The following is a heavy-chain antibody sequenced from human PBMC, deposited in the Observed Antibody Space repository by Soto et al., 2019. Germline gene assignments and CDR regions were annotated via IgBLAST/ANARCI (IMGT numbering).Heavy chain of an antibody. CDR1: GGSISSGGYY. CDR3: ARCSLVVVPAPGFDP. D-gene: IGHD2-2*01. V-gene: IGHV4-31*03. J-gene: IGHJ5*02. CDR2: IYYSGTT. Sequence: SETLSLTCTVSGGSISSGGYYWGWIRQHPGKGLEWIGYIYYSGTTYYNPSLKSRVTISVDTSKNQFSLKLSSVSAADTALYYCARCSLVVVPAPGFDPWGRGTLVTVSS.